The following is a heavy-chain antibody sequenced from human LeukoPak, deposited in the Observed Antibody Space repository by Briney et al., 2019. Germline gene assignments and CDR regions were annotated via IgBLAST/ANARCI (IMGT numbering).Heavy chain of an antibody. CDR1: GYSISSGYY. Sequence: SETLSLTCTVSGYSISSGYYWGWIRQPPGKGLEWIGSIYHSGSTYYNPSPKSRVTISVDTSKNQFSLKLSSVTAADTAVYYCARDLMVYAIYYFDYWGQGTLVTVSS. J-gene: IGHJ4*02. V-gene: IGHV4-38-2*02. CDR3: ARDLMVYAIYYFDY. CDR2: IYHSGST. D-gene: IGHD2-8*01.